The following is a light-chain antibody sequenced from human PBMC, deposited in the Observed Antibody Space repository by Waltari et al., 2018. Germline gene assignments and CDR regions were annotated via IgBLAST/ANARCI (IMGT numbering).Light chain of an antibody. J-gene: IGLJ2*01. Sequence: QSALTQPASVSGSPGQSITLSCTGPSDEIGAYSYVPCYHQRPGKVPKLIIYDLTERPSGVSNRFSGSKSGSTASLTVSGLQAEDEGLFYCSAYTSRGTLKFGGGTRVTVL. CDR1: SDEIGAYSY. CDR2: DLT. CDR3: SAYTSRGTLK. V-gene: IGLV2-14*03.